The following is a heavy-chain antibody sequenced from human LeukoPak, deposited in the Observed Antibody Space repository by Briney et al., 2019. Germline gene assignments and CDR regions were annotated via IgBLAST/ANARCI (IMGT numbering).Heavy chain of an antibody. CDR3: ARAGAYRLDS. D-gene: IGHD3-16*01. J-gene: IGHJ4*02. CDR2: INTDTRGT. Sequence: GGSLRLSCAASGFTFSDYWMHWVRQAPGKGLVWVSIINTDTRGTYYADSVKGRFTISRDNAKNTLYLQMNSLTAEDTAVYYCARAGAYRLDSWCQGTLVTVSS. CDR1: GFTFSDYW. V-gene: IGHV3-74*01.